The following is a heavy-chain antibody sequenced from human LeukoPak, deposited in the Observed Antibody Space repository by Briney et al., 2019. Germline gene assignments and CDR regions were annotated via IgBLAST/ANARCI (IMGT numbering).Heavy chain of an antibody. D-gene: IGHD2-2*01. CDR2: IDHSGST. J-gene: IGHJ5*02. V-gene: IGHV4-30-2*01. CDR3: ARELGYCSSTSCYCWFDP. CDR1: GGSISSGGYS. Sequence: SETLSLTCAVSGGSISSGGYSRSWIRQPPGKGLEWIGYIDHSGSTYYNPSLKSRVTISVDRSKNQFSLKLSSVTAADTAVYYCARELGYCSSTSCYCWFDPWGQGTLVTVSS.